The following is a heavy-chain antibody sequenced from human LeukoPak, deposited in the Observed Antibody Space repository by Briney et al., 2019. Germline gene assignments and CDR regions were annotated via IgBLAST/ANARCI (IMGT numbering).Heavy chain of an antibody. V-gene: IGHV1-69*13. CDR1: GGTFSSYA. CDR2: IIPIFGTA. CDR3: AREAYCGGDCYGLYDY. Sequence: SVKVSCKASGGTFSSYAISWVRQAPGQGLEWMGGIIPIFGTANYAQKFQGRVTITADESTSTAYMELSRLRSDDTAVYYCAREAYCGGDCYGLYDYWGQGTLVTVSS. J-gene: IGHJ4*02. D-gene: IGHD2-21*02.